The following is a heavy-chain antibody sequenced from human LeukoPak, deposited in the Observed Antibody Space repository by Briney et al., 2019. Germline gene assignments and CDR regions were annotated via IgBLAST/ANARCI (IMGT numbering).Heavy chain of an antibody. V-gene: IGHV3-21*01. D-gene: IGHD6-19*01. CDR3: ARVAVAGDRDY. J-gene: IGHJ4*02. CDR2: ISSSSSYI. CDR1: GFTFRCYS. Sequence: GGALRLSCAAPGFTFRCYSLKWVRQGPGEGVGGVSSISSSSSYIYYADSVKGRFTISRDNAKNSLYLQMNSLRAEDTAVYYCARVAVAGDRDYWGQGTLVTVSS.